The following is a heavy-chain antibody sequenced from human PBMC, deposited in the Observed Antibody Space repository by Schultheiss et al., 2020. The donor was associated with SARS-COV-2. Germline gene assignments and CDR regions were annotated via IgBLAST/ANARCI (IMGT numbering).Heavy chain of an antibody. CDR2: IKSKTDGGTT. Sequence: GGSLRLSCAASGFTFSSYTMNWVRQAPGKGLEWVGRIKSKTDGGTTDYAAPVKGRFTISRDDSKNTLYLQMNSLRAEDTAVYYCAKDRPITMIRGVGSMDVWGQGTTVTVSS. CDR1: GFTFSSYT. V-gene: IGHV3-15*01. D-gene: IGHD3-10*01. CDR3: AKDRPITMIRGVGSMDV. J-gene: IGHJ6*02.